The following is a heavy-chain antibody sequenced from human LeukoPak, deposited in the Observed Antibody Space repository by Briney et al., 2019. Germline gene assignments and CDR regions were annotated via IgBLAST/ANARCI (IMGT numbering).Heavy chain of an antibody. V-gene: IGHV1-69*13. CDR3: ARTDTGYCSSTSCSNYYYYGMDV. J-gene: IGHJ6*04. CDR1: AGTFSSYA. CDR2: IIPIFGKA. D-gene: IGHD2-2*01. Sequence: SVKVSCKASAGTFSSYAISWVRQAPGHGLEWIGAIIPIFGKANYAQKFQSRVTITADESTSTAYMELSSLRSEDTAVYYCARTDTGYCSSTSCSNYYYYGMDVWGKGTTVTVSS.